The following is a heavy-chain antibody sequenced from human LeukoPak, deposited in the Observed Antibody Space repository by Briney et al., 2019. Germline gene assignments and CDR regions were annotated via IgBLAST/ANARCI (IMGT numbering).Heavy chain of an antibody. CDR2: ISGSGGST. D-gene: IGHD1-1*01. CDR1: GFSFRTYA. J-gene: IGHJ3*02. Sequence: PGGSLRLSCAASGFSFRTYAMHWVRQAPGKGLEWVSAISGSGGSTYYADSVKGRFTISRDNSKNTLYLQMNSLRAEDSAEYYCAKSLLTTATGTGRAFDIWGQGTMVTVSA. CDR3: AKSLLTTATGTGRAFDI. V-gene: IGHV3-23*01.